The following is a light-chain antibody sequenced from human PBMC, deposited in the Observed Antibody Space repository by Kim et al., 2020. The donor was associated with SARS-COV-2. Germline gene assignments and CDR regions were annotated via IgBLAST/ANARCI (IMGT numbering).Light chain of an antibody. V-gene: IGLV4-60*03. CDR1: SGHSSYL. CDR2: LEGSGTY. Sequence: SGKLTCTLGSGHSSYLHGWHQQQPGKAPRFLMKLEGSGTYNKGGGVPDRFSGSTSWADRYLLISKLQSEDEAGYYCETWDRKTRVFGGGTKLTVL. J-gene: IGLJ3*02. CDR3: ETWDRKTRV.